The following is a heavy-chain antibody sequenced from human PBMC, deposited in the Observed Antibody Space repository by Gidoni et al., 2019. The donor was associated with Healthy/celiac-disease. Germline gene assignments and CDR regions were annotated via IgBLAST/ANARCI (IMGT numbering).Heavy chain of an antibody. V-gene: IGHV3-30-3*01. Sequence: QVQLVESGGGVVQPGRSLRLPCAACGVTFSSYAMHWVRQAPGKGLEWVAVISYDGSNKYYADSVKGRFTISRDNSKNTLYLQMNSLGAEDTAVYYCAGVKSSGEAFDIWGQGTMVTVSS. CDR3: AGVKSSGEAFDI. CDR2: ISYDGSNK. J-gene: IGHJ3*02. CDR1: GVTFSSYA. D-gene: IGHD3-22*01.